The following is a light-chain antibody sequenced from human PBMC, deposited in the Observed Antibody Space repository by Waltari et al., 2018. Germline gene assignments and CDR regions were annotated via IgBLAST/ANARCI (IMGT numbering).Light chain of an antibody. J-gene: IGLJ3*02. CDR3: CSYEPFNRV. V-gene: IGLV2-23*01. CDR2: ATT. CDR1: NNL. Sequence: QSALTQPASVSGSPGQSITISCSGTNNLVSWYQQFPGKVPKLVIYATTERPSGVPNRFSGSKSGDTASLTISGLQPGDEADYYCCSYEPFNRVFGGGTKLTVL.